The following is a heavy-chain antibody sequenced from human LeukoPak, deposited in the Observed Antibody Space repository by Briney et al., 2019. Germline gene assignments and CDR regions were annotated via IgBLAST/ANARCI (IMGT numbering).Heavy chain of an antibody. D-gene: IGHD1-26*01. Sequence: KSGGSLRLSCATSGFTFSTYNMNWLRQARGKGLEWVSFISSSSNYIYYADSVKGRFTISRDNAKNSLYLQMNSLRAEDTDVYYCARDVGASGPDAFDIWGQGTMVTVSS. V-gene: IGHV3-21*01. J-gene: IGHJ3*02. CDR1: GFTFSTYN. CDR3: ARDVGASGPDAFDI. CDR2: ISSSSNYI.